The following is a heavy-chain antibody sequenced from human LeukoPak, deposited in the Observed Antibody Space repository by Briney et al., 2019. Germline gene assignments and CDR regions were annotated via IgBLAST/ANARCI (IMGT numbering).Heavy chain of an antibody. J-gene: IGHJ3*01. D-gene: IGHD2-21*01. CDR2: INTAGST. CDR1: GFSFSKYA. Sequence: GGSLRLSCAASGFSFSKYAMHWVRQAPGKGLVWVCRINTAGSTVYADPVKGRFTISRDNAKNMVYLQMNSLRTEDTAVYYCASFRDTDNWGRGTMVTVSS. V-gene: IGHV3-74*01. CDR3: ASFRDTDN.